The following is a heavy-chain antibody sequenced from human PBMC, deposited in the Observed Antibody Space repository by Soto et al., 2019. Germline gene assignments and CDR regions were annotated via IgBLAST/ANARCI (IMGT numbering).Heavy chain of an antibody. CDR1: GDTITSFS. CDR3: EGESGENWSYEAY. CDR2: ISTTGNT. J-gene: IGHJ4*02. V-gene: IGHV4-4*07. Sequence: PSETLSLTCTVSGDTITSFSWNWIRQSAGKGLEWIGRISTTGNTHYNPFLESRVTMSLDTSKNQFSLKLTSVTAADTAVYYCEGESGENWSYEAYWGQGTLVTVSS. D-gene: IGHD1-7*01.